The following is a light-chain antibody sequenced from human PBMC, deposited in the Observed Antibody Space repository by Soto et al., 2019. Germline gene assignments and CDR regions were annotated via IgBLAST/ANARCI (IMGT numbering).Light chain of an antibody. CDR2: AAS. V-gene: IGKV3-15*01. CDR3: QQYDNWPPT. CDR1: QSVRSN. J-gene: IGKJ1*01. Sequence: EVVMTQSPATLSVSPGERATLSCRASQSVRSNLAWYQQKPGQAPRPLIYAASTRATGIPARFSGSGSGTEFPLTISSLQSDDFAVYHCQQYDNWPPTFGQGTKVEI.